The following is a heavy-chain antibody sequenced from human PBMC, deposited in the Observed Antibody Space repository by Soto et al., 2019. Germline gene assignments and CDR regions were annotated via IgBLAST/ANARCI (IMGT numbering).Heavy chain of an antibody. CDR2: ISGSGGST. CDR3: AKISSGRSGFDFDFWSGSSYYFDH. CDR1: GVPLRSYV. Sequence: PGGSLRLSCAASGVPLRSYVMSWVRQAPGKGLEWVAGISGSGGSTYYADSVKGRFTISRDNSKNSLYLQMDSLRAEDTAVYYCAKISSGRSGFDFDFWSGSSYYFDHWGQGTLVTVSS. V-gene: IGHV3-23*01. J-gene: IGHJ4*02. D-gene: IGHD3-3*01.